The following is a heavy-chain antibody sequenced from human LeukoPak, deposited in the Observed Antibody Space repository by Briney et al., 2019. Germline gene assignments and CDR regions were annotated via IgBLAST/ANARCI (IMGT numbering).Heavy chain of an antibody. J-gene: IGHJ4*02. D-gene: IGHD1-26*01. V-gene: IGHV5-51*01. Sequence: GESLKISCKGSGYSFTNYWLAWVRQMPGKGLEWMGIICPGDSDTRYSPSFQGQVTISADKSISTAYLQWSSLKASDTAMYYCARLDSYSGSYGVDYWGQGTLVTVSS. CDR3: ARLDSYSGSYGVDY. CDR2: ICPGDSDT. CDR1: GYSFTNYW.